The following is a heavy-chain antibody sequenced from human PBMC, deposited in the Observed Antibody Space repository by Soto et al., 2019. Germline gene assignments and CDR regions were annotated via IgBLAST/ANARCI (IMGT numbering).Heavy chain of an antibody. J-gene: IGHJ4*02. CDR3: AKYYMVTRSPFDY. Sequence: GGSLRLSCAASGFTFSSYAMHWVRQAPGKGLEWVAVISYDGSNKYYADSVKGRFTISRDNSKNTLYLQMNSLRAEDTAVYYCAKYYMVTRSPFDYWGQGTLVTVSS. D-gene: IGHD5-18*01. CDR1: GFTFSSYA. V-gene: IGHV3-30-3*01. CDR2: ISYDGSNK.